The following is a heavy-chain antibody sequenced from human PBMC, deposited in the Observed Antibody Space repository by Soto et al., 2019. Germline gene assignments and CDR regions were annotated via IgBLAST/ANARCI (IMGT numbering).Heavy chain of an antibody. CDR3: ARHYFYCSSTSCYTDY. Sequence: GGSLRLSCAASGFTFSSYSMNWVRQAPGKGLEWVSSISSSSYIYYADSVKGRFTISRDNAKNSLYLQMNSLRAEDTAVYYCARHYFYCSSTSCYTDYWGQGTLVTVSS. J-gene: IGHJ4*02. CDR2: ISSSSYI. V-gene: IGHV3-21*01. CDR1: GFTFSSYS. D-gene: IGHD2-2*02.